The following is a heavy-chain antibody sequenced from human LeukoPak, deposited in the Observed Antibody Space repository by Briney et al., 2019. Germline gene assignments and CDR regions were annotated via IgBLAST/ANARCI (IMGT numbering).Heavy chain of an antibody. J-gene: IGHJ4*02. CDR1: GFTFGDYA. V-gene: IGHV3-49*04. Sequence: GRSLRLSCTASGFTFGDYAMSWVRQAPGKGLEWVGFIRSNAYGGTTEYAASVKGRFTISRDDSKSIAYLQMNSLKTEDTAVYYCTRVSRYRTMIVVVDMYYFDYWGQGALVTVSS. CDR2: IRSNAYGGTT. CDR3: TRVSRYRTMIVVVDMYYFDY. D-gene: IGHD3-22*01.